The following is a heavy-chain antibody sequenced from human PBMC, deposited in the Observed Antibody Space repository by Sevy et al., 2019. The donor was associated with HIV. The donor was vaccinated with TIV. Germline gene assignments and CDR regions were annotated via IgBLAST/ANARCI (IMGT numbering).Heavy chain of an antibody. CDR2: IYHSGST. J-gene: IGHJ5*02. D-gene: IGHD3-16*01. V-gene: IGHV4-38-2*01. CDR3: ARRASYVGLSWFDP. Sequence: SETLSLTCAVSGYSISSGYYWGRIRQPPGKGLEWIGRIYHSGSTYYNPSLMSRVTISVDTSKNQFSLKLGSVTAADTAVYYCARRASYVGLSWFDPWGQGTLVTVSS. CDR1: GYSISSGYY.